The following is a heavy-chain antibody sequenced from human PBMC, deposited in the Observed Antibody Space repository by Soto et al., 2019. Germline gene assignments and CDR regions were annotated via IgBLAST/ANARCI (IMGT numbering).Heavy chain of an antibody. V-gene: IGHV1-69*12. D-gene: IGHD6-13*01. CDR2: IIPIFGTA. CDR1: GGTFSSYA. J-gene: IGHJ6*02. Sequence: QVQLVQSGAEVKKPGSSVKVSCKASGGTFSSYAISWVRQAPGQGLEWMGGIIPIFGTANYAQKFQGRVTITADESTNTAYMELSSLRSEDTAVYYCARDQRESSSWYRGYYYYGMDVWGQGTTVTVSS. CDR3: ARDQRESSSWYRGYYYYGMDV.